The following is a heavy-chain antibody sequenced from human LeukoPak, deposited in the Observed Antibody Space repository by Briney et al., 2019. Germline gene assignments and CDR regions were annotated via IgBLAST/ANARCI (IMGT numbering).Heavy chain of an antibody. V-gene: IGHV1-69*05. CDR3: ARGGTSEEYRLLFYYYMDV. D-gene: IGHD2-2*01. Sequence: SVKVSCKASGGTFSSYAISWVRQAPGQGLEWMGGIIPIFGTANYAQRFQGRVTITTDESTSTAYMELSSLRSEDTAVYYCARGGTSEEYRLLFYYYMDVWGKGTTVTVSS. CDR2: IIPIFGTA. CDR1: GGTFSSYA. J-gene: IGHJ6*03.